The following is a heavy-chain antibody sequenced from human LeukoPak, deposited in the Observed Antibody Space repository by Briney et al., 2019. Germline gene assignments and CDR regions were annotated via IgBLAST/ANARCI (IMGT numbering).Heavy chain of an antibody. Sequence: PSETLSLTCTVSGGSILSSSYYWGWIRQPPGKGLEWIGSIYYGGSTDYNPSLKSRVIISVDTSKNQFSLKLSSVTAADTAVYYCATRDYYGSGSYIPPDYYYYYMDVWGKGTTVTVSS. V-gene: IGHV4-39*07. CDR2: IYYGGST. CDR3: ATRDYYGSGSYIPPDYYYYYMDV. J-gene: IGHJ6*03. CDR1: GGSILSSSYY. D-gene: IGHD3-10*01.